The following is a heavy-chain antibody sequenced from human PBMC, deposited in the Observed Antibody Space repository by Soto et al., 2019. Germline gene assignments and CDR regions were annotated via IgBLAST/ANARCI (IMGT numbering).Heavy chain of an antibody. J-gene: IGHJ6*02. CDR1: GYTFSDFD. V-gene: IGHV1-8*01. CDR2: MNAKSVDT. D-gene: IGHD3-16*01. CDR3: ARGNPFNYAGFDV. Sequence: QAHLEQSGAELKRPGASVKVSCKASGYTFSDFDINWLRQASGQGPAWMGWMNAKSVDTFFPQRFQGKFNMTWDTSLSSDYREVGRLTSDDTAIYYCARGNPFNYAGFDVWGQGTTVAVSS.